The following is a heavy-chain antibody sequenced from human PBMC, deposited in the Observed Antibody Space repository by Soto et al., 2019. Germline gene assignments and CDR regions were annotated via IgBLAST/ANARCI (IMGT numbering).Heavy chain of an antibody. CDR1: GFTFSSYA. Sequence: PGGSLRLSCVASGFTFSSYAMTWVRQAPGKGLEFVSIISGSGDKTYSADSVKGRFHISRDNSQDTLDLQMNSLRAEDTAVYYCAKVQSFYSAATADYWGQGTLVTVSS. V-gene: IGHV3-23*01. CDR3: AKVQSFYSAATADY. D-gene: IGHD3-16*02. J-gene: IGHJ4*02. CDR2: ISGSGDKT.